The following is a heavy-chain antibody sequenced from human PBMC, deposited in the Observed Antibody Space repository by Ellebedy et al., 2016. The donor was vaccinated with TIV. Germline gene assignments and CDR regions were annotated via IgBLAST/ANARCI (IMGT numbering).Heavy chain of an antibody. CDR1: GFTFSGFT. CDR3: AKDRDLVAKPRYFYGMDV. CDR2: ISSSGIYI. D-gene: IGHD2-15*01. V-gene: IGHV3-21*01. Sequence: PGGSLRLSCAATGFTFSGFTMNWVRQAPGKGLEWVSSISSSGIYIYYADSVKGRFTISRDNAKNSRYLQISSLRAEDTAVYYCAKDRDLVAKPRYFYGMDVWGQGTTVTVSS. J-gene: IGHJ6*02.